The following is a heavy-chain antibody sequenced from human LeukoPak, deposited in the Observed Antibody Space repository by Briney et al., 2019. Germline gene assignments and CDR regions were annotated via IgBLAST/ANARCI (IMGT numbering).Heavy chain of an antibody. Sequence: KPSETLSLTCTVSGGSISTSNYYWSWIRQPPGKGLEWIGYIYYSGSTNYNPSLKSRVTISVDTSKNQFSLKLSSVTAADTAVYYCARGGGGYDFRHYYYYYMDVWGKGTTVTISS. J-gene: IGHJ6*03. V-gene: IGHV4-61*01. CDR2: IYYSGST. CDR1: GGSISTSNYY. D-gene: IGHD5-12*01. CDR3: ARGGGGYDFRHYYYYYMDV.